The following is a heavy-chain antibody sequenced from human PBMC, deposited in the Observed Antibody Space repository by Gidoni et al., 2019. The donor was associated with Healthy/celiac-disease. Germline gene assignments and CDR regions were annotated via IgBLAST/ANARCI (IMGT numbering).Heavy chain of an antibody. J-gene: IGHJ4*02. V-gene: IGHV1-2*02. CDR2: INPNSGGT. D-gene: IGHD2-2*02. Sequence: QVQLVQSGAEVKKPGASVKVSCKASGYTFTGYYMHWVRQAPGQGLEWMGWINPNSGGTNYAQKFQGRVTMTRDTSISTAYMELSRLRSDDTAVYYCAREGGCSSTSCYSLDYWGQGTLVTVSS. CDR3: AREGGCSSTSCYSLDY. CDR1: GYTFTGYY.